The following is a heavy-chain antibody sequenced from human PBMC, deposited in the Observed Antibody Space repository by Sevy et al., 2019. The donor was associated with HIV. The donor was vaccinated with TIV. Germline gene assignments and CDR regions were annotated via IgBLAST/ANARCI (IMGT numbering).Heavy chain of an antibody. CDR3: ARSEYGSWKDYYYGMDV. Sequence: GGSLRLSCAASGFTFSSYWMSWVRQAPGKGLEWVANIKQDGSEKYYVDSVKGRFTNSRDNAKNSLYLQMNSLRAENTAVYYCARSEYGSWKDYYYGMDVWGQGTTVTVSS. CDR2: IKQDGSEK. J-gene: IGHJ6*02. V-gene: IGHV3-7*01. CDR1: GFTFSSYW. D-gene: IGHD6-6*01.